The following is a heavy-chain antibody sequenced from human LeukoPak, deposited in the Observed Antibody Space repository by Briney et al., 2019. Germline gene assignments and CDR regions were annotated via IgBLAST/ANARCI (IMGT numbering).Heavy chain of an antibody. CDR2: ISGGSSAI. CDR3: ATYSGYDRIFDH. V-gene: IGHV3-48*01. J-gene: IGHJ4*02. CDR1: GFTFSTYG. Sequence: GSLRLSCAASGFTFSTYGMNWVRQAPGKGLEWVSYISGGSSAIYYTDSVKGRFTISRDNAEKSVYLQMNGLRAEDTAVYYCATYSGYDRIFDHWGQGTLVTVSS. D-gene: IGHD5-12*01.